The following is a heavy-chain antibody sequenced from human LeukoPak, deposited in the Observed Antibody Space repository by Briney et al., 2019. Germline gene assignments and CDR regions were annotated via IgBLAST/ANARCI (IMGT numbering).Heavy chain of an antibody. CDR1: GFTFSSYS. V-gene: IGHV3-21*01. CDR3: ARDDYCSSTSCHADY. Sequence: GGSLRLSCAASGFTFSSYSMNWVRQAPGKGLEWVSSISSSSSSYIYYADSVKGRFTISRDNAKNSLYLQMNSLRAEDTAVYYCARDDYCSSTSCHADYWGQGTLVTVSS. D-gene: IGHD2-2*01. J-gene: IGHJ4*02. CDR2: ISSSSSSYI.